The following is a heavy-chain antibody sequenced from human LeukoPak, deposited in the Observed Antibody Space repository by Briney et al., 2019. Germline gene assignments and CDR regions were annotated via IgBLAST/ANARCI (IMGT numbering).Heavy chain of an antibody. CDR2: IKQDGSET. D-gene: IGHD2-2*01. Sequence: GGSLRLSCAASGFAFSSSWMSWVRQAPGKGLEWVANIKQDGSETYYVDSLKGRFTVSRDKAKDSVYLQMNNLRAEDTAVYYCARRAPGYCITTSCPDTYYYYYYMDVWGKGTTVTVSS. CDR1: GFAFSSSW. J-gene: IGHJ6*03. V-gene: IGHV3-7*01. CDR3: ARRAPGYCITTSCPDTYYYYYYMDV.